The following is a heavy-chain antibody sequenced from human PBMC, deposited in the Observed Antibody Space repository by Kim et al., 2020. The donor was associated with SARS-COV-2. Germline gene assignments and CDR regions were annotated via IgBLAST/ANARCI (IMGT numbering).Heavy chain of an antibody. D-gene: IGHD2-2*01. V-gene: IGHV3-48*02. CDR1: GFTFSSYS. CDR3: ARDQPYCSSTSCYPGDYYYYGMDV. Sequence: GGSLRLSCAASGFTFSSYSMNWVRQAPGKGLEWVSYISSSSSTIYYADSVKGRFTISRDNAKNSLYLQMNSLRDEDTAVYYCARDQPYCSSTSCYPGDYYYYGMDVWGQGTTVTVSS. CDR2: ISSSSSTI. J-gene: IGHJ6*02.